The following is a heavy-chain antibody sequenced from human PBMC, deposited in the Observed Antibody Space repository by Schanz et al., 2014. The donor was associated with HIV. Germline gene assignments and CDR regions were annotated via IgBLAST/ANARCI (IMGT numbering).Heavy chain of an antibody. D-gene: IGHD2-21*02. CDR2: INPSGAGT. J-gene: IGHJ4*02. V-gene: IGHV1-46*04. CDR1: GYTLTRYY. Sequence: QEQLVQSGAEVRKPGASVKVSCKASGYTLTRYYIHWVRQAPGQGLEWMGMINPSGAGTTYARKLQGRVTMTRDTSTSTVYMHLSSLRSDDTAVYFCARDFNIGDQYYFDHWGQGTLVTVSS. CDR3: ARDFNIGDQYYFDH.